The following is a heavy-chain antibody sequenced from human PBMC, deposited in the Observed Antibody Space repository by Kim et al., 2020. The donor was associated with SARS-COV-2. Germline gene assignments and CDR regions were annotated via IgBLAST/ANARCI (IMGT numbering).Heavy chain of an antibody. CDR2: ISWNSGSI. J-gene: IGHJ4*02. CDR1: GFPFDDYA. V-gene: IGHV3-9*01. D-gene: IGHD3-9*01. Sequence: GGSLRLSCAASGFPFDDYAMHWVRQAPGKGLEWVSGISWNSGSIGYADSVKGRFTISSDNAKNSLYLQMNSLRAEDTALYYCAKGSAPVLTGYYFHFDYWGQGTLVTVSS. CDR3: AKGSAPVLTGYYFHFDY.